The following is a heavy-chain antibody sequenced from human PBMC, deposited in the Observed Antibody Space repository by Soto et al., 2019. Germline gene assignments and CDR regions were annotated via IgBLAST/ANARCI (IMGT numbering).Heavy chain of an antibody. CDR2: IYYSGST. V-gene: IGHV4-31*03. D-gene: IGHD5-18*01. CDR1: AGSISSGGYY. CDR3: ARSGYSYGPNPLLY. Sequence: SETLSLTCTVSAGSISSGGYYWSWIRQHPGKGLEWIGYIYYSGSTYYNPSLKSRVTISVDTSKNQFSLKLSSVTAADTAVYYCARSGYSYGPNPLLYWGQGTLVTVS. J-gene: IGHJ4*02.